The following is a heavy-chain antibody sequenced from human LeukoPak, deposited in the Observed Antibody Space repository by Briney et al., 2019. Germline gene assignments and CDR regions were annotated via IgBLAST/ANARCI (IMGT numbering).Heavy chain of an antibody. V-gene: IGHV1-2*02. D-gene: IGHD4-23*01. CDR2: INPNSGGA. Sequence: ASVKVSCTASGSTFSGYYMHWVRQAPGQGLEWMGWINPNSGGASDAQKYQGRVTRTSATCICTAYMERRRLSTDDTAVCCEEKAGILTVVRLDDAFDIWGQGKRVTVSS. J-gene: IGHJ3*02. CDR3: EKAGILTVVRLDDAFDI. CDR1: GSTFSGYY.